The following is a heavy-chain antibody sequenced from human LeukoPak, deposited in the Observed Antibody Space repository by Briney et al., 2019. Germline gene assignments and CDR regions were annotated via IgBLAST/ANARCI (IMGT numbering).Heavy chain of an antibody. CDR1: GFTFSTYW. D-gene: IGHD3-3*01. CDR2: IKHDGSEE. Sequence: GGSLRLSCAASGFTFSTYWMTWVRQAPGKGLQWVANIKHDGSEENYVDSVKGRFTISRDNAKKSLYLQMSSLRGEDTAVYYCATQASYDFWSGLYYFDNWGQGTLVGVSS. V-gene: IGHV3-7*01. CDR3: ATQASYDFWSGLYYFDN. J-gene: IGHJ4*02.